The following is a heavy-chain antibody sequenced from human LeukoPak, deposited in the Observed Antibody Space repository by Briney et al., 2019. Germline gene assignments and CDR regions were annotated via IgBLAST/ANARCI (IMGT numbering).Heavy chain of an antibody. D-gene: IGHD1-26*01. V-gene: IGHV3-53*01. J-gene: IGHJ1*01. Sequence: PGGSLRLSCAASGFTFSNFLMSWVRQAPGKGLEWVSVLHSGGSTYYADSVKGRFTISRDNSKNTVYLQMNRLRAEDTAVYYCAREASGSYFHHWGQGTLVTVSS. CDR3: AREASGSYFHH. CDR2: LHSGGST. CDR1: GFTFSNFL.